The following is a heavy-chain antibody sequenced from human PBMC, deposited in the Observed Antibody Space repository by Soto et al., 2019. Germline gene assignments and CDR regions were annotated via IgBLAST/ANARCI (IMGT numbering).Heavy chain of an antibody. CDR2: IYSGGST. CDR1: GFTVSNNY. Sequence: GGSLRLSCAASGFTVSNNYMSWVRQAPGKGLEWFSLIYSGGSTFYADSVKGRFTISRDNSKNTLFLQMNSLRAEDTAVYFCATYTSLDYWGQGTLVTVSS. D-gene: IGHD2-2*02. V-gene: IGHV3-53*01. CDR3: ATYTSLDY. J-gene: IGHJ4*02.